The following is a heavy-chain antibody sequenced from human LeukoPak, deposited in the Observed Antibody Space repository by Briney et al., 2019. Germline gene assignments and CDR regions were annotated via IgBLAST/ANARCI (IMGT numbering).Heavy chain of an antibody. CDR3: AKDRSYYPFDY. CDR2: ISYDGSNK. V-gene: IGHV3-30-3*01. Sequence: PGGSLRLSCAASGFTFSSYAMHWVRQAPGKGLEWVAVISYDGSNKYYADSVKGRFTISRDNSKNTLYLQMNSLRAEDTAVYYCAKDRSYYPFDYWGQGTLVTVSS. J-gene: IGHJ4*02. CDR1: GFTFSSYA. D-gene: IGHD1-26*01.